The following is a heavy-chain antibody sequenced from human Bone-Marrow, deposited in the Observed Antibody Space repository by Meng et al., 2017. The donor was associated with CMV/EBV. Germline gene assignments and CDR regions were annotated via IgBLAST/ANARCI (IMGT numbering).Heavy chain of an antibody. V-gene: IGHV1-24*01. Sequence: ASVKVSCKVSGYTLTELARHWVRQAPGKGLERMGGFDPEDGETIYAQKFEGRVTMTEDTSTNTLYMELSSLKSEDTAVYYCARDRPYCSSTSCFPTEYNWFDPWGQGTLVTVSS. CDR3: ARDRPYCSSTSCFPTEYNWFDP. D-gene: IGHD2-2*01. J-gene: IGHJ5*02. CDR2: FDPEDGET. CDR1: GYTLTELA.